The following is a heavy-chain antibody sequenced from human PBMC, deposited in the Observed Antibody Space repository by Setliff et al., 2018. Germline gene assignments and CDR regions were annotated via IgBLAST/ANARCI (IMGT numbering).Heavy chain of an antibody. V-gene: IGHV4-4*08. Sequence: SETLSLTCSVSGGSISSYYWSWIRQPPGKGLEWIGYIYTRGSTNYNPSLQSRVTISVDTAKKQFSLKLNSVTAADTAVYYCARIAYGSGSYYFDYWGQGTLVTVSS. CDR3: ARIAYGSGSYYFDY. CDR2: IYTRGST. CDR1: GGSISSYY. D-gene: IGHD3-10*01. J-gene: IGHJ4*02.